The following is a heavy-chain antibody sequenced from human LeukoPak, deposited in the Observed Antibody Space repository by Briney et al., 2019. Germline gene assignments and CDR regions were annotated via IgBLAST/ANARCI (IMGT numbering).Heavy chain of an antibody. CDR1: GGSVSSSNW. CDR3: ARGTITTVTDS. D-gene: IGHD4-17*01. V-gene: IGHV4-4*02. J-gene: IGHJ4*02. CDR2: IYLRGNT. Sequence: SETLSLTCAISGGSVSSSNWWTWVRQPPGKGLEWVGEIYLRGNTNYNPSLESRVTISVDESKTQLSLRLESVTAADTAVYYCARGTITTVTDSWGPGTLVTVSS.